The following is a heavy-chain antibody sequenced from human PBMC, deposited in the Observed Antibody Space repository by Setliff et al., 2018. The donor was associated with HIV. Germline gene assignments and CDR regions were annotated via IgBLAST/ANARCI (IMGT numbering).Heavy chain of an antibody. CDR1: GGTFSRYA. J-gene: IGHJ3*02. CDR2: IIPIFSIV. D-gene: IGHD3-16*01. Sequence: SVKVSCKTSGGTFSRYAFNWVRQTPGQGLEWMGGIIPIFSIVNYAQKFQDRVTITADASTATTYMEVSSLRSEDTAVYYCARDRVLLRGDDAVDIWGQGTMVTVSS. V-gene: IGHV1-69*13. CDR3: ARDRVLLRGDDAVDI.